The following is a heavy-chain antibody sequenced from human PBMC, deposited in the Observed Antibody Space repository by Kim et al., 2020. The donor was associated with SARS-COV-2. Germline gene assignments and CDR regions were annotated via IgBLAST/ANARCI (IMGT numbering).Heavy chain of an antibody. CDR2: ISYDESKT. D-gene: IGHD3-16*01. Sequence: GGSLRLSCAASGFTLNSHGMHWVRQVPGKGLEWVAVISYDESKTYYADSVKGRFTISRDNSKNTVYLQMSSLRPDDTAVYYCAKDRLREGDDFDYWGQGTLVNVSS. CDR3: AKDRLREGDDFDY. V-gene: IGHV3-30*18. J-gene: IGHJ4*02. CDR1: GFTLNSHG.